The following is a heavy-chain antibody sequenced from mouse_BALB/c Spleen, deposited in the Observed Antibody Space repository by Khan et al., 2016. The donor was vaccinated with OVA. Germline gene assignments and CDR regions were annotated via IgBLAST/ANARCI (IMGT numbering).Heavy chain of an antibody. J-gene: IGHJ3*01. Sequence: QVQLKESGPGLVQPSQSLSITCTVSGFSLTYYGVHWVRQSPGKGLEWLGVIWSGGSTDYNAAFIYRLNISKDNSKSQAFFKMNSPQVNDTAIYYCARNYDYDEGLAYWGQGTLVTVSA. CDR1: GFSLTYYG. CDR2: IWSGGST. V-gene: IGHV2-2*02. D-gene: IGHD2-4*01. CDR3: ARNYDYDEGLAY.